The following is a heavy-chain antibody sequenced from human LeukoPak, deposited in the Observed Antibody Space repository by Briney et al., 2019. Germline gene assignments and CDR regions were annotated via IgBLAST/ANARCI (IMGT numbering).Heavy chain of an antibody. CDR1: GGSISSSSYY. CDR2: IYYSGST. J-gene: IGHJ4*02. Sequence: SETLSLTCTVSGGSISSSSYYWGWIRQPPGKGLEWIGSIYYSGSTYYNPSLKSRVTISVDTSKNQFSLKLSSVTAADTAVYYCARDRNLLPGEVDYWGQGTLVTVSS. V-gene: IGHV4-39*07. CDR3: ARDRNLLPGEVDY. D-gene: IGHD2-15*01.